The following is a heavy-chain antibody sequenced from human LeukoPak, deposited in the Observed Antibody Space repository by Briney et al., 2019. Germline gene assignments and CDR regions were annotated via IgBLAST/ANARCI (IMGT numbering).Heavy chain of an antibody. CDR1: GGPISSYY. J-gene: IGHJ4*02. D-gene: IGHD1-26*01. V-gene: IGHV4-59*01. CDR2: IYYSGST. CDR3: ARDGVSGSYQDY. Sequence: PSETLSLTCTVSGGPISSYYWSWIRQPPGKGLEWIGYIYYSGSTNYNPSLKSRVTISVDTSKNQFSLKLSSVTAADTAVYYCARDGVSGSYQDYWGQGTLVTVSS.